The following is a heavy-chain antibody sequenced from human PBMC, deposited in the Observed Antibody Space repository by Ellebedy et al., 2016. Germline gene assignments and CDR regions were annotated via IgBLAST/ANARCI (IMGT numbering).Heavy chain of an antibody. CDR1: GFTFSSYA. J-gene: IGHJ6*03. CDR2: ISYDGSNK. D-gene: IGHD2-2*01. CDR3: ARDGPPGTSRGYYYYYYMDV. V-gene: IGHV3-30-3*01. Sequence: GGSLRLSXAASGFTFSSYAMHWVRQAPGKGLEWVAVISYDGSNKYYADSVKGRFTISRDNSKNTLYLQMNSLRAEDTAVYYCARDGPPGTSRGYYYYYYMDVWGKGTTVTVSS.